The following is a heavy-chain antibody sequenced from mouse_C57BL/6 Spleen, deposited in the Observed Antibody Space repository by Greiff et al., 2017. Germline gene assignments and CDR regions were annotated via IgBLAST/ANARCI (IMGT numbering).Heavy chain of an antibody. CDR2: ISSGGSYT. Sequence: EVMLVESGGDLVKPGGSLKLSCAASGFTFSSYGMSWVRQTPDKRLEWVATISSGGSYTYYPDSVKGRFTISRDNAKNNLYLQMSSLKSEDTAMYYCERDPGGTTVFDYWGQGTTLTVSS. CDR1: GFTFSSYG. J-gene: IGHJ2*01. CDR3: ERDPGGTTVFDY. V-gene: IGHV5-6*01. D-gene: IGHD2-12*01.